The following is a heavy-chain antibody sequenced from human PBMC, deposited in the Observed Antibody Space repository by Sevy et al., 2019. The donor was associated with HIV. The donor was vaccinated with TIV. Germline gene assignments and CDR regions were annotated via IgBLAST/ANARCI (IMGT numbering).Heavy chain of an antibody. CDR2: IWHDGSNK. Sequence: GGSLRLSCAASGFPVSSNYMSWVRQAPGKGLEWVAFIWHDGSNKYMADSVKGRFTISRDNSKNTLFLQMNSLTVEDTAVYYCARETDNSARWLDPWGQGTLVTVSS. CDR1: GFPVSSNY. CDR3: ARETDNSARWLDP. J-gene: IGHJ5*02. D-gene: IGHD4-4*01. V-gene: IGHV3-33*08.